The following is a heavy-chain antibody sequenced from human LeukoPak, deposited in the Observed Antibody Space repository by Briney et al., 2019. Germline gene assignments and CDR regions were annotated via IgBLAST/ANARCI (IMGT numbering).Heavy chain of an antibody. D-gene: IGHD2-15*01. CDR3: ARGIIGYYFDY. CDR1: GYTFTLYG. CDR2: ISAYGNT. J-gene: IGHJ4*02. V-gene: IGHV1-18*01. Sequence: ASVKVSCKTSGYTFTLYGISWVRQAPGQGLEWMGLISAYGNTNYAQNLQGRVTMTTDTSTSTAYMELRSLRSDDTAVYYCARGIIGYYFDYCGQGNLVTVSS.